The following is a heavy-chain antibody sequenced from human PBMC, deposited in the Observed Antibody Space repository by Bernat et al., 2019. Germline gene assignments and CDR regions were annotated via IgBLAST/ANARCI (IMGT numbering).Heavy chain of an antibody. V-gene: IGHV1-2*02. D-gene: IGHD3-22*01. CDR3: AGGPAGCYDSRDYYLGAFDV. J-gene: IGHJ3*01. Sequence: QVQVVQSGAEVKKPGASAKVSCTASGYIFTGYYMHWVRQAPGQGLEWMGWINPNSGGIKYAQKFQGRVTMTRDTSISTAYMELSRLRSGDTAVYYGAGGPAGCYDSRDYYLGAFDVGGQGTRVTVSS. CDR2: INPNSGGI. CDR1: GYIFTGYY.